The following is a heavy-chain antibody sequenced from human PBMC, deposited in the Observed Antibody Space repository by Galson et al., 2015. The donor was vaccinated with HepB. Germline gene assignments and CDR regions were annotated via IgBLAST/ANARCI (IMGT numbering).Heavy chain of an antibody. D-gene: IGHD6-6*01. CDR2: ISSRSNNI. Sequence: SLRLSCAVSGFTFSSYSMSWVRQAPGKGLEWVSYISSRSNNIQYADSVRGRFTISRDTAKNSLYLQMNSLRDEDTAVYYCTSSEYERQTGPAWGQGTLVTVSS. CDR1: GFTFSSYS. J-gene: IGHJ5*02. V-gene: IGHV3-48*02. CDR3: TSSEYERQTGPA.